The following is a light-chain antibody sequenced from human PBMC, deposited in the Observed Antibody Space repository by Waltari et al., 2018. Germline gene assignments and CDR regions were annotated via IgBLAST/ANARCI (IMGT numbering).Light chain of an antibody. V-gene: IGKV3-20*01. CDR1: QSVSGNY. CDR3: QQYSASPHVT. Sequence: VLTQSPGTLSLSPGERATLSCRASQSVSGNYLAWYQQKPGQSPRLLIYDTSTRATGIPDRFRGSGSGTDVTLNINRLETEDFAVYFCQQYSASPHVTFGQGTRLEIK. CDR2: DTS. J-gene: IGKJ5*01.